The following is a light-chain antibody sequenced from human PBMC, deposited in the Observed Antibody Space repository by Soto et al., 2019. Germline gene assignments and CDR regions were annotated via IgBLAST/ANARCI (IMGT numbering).Light chain of an antibody. Sequence: SVLTQPPSASGAPGERGTISCSGSSSNVGVNFVYWYQHLPGTAPKLLIYRNDQRPSGVPDRFSGSKSGTSSSLAISGLRYEDEADYYCAAWDDSLRGRVFGTGTKVTVL. CDR3: AAWDDSLRGRV. CDR2: RND. CDR1: SSNVGVNF. V-gene: IGLV1-47*01. J-gene: IGLJ1*01.